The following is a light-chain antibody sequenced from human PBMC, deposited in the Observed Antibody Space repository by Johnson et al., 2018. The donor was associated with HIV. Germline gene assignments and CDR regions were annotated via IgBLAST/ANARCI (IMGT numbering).Light chain of an antibody. CDR3: GTWNNNLRTNYV. Sequence: QSVLTQPPSVSVAPGQKVTISCSGSSSNIGNNYVSWYQQLPGTAPKLLIYENNKRPSGIPDRFSGSKSGTSATLGIAGLQTGAEADYYAGTWNNNLRTNYVCGTGPK. CDR1: SSNIGNNY. CDR2: ENN. J-gene: IGLJ1*01. V-gene: IGLV1-51*02.